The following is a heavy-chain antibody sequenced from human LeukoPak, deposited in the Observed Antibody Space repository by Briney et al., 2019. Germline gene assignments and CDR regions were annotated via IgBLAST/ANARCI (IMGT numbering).Heavy chain of an antibody. CDR2: ISYDGSNK. V-gene: IGHV3-30*03. CDR3: ARVKDYVWGSYEYYFDY. Sequence: GGSLRLSCGASGFTFNRHGMHWVRQASGKGLEWVAGISYDGSNKNYGDSVKGRFTISRDNAKNSLYLQMNSLRAEDTAVYYCARVKDYVWGSYEYYFDYWGQGTLVTVSS. CDR1: GFTFNRHG. J-gene: IGHJ4*02. D-gene: IGHD3-16*01.